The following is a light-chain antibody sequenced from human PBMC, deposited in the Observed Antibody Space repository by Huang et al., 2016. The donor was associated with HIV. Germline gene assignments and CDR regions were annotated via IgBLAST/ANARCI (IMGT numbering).Light chain of an antibody. CDR2: AAS. CDR3: QQLKTYPIT. Sequence: IQLTQSPSSLSASVGDRVTIPCRASQGIGRYLGWYQQKPGKAPKLLIYAASTLQRGVPSRFSGSGSGTDFTLTIGSLQPEDFATYYCQQLKTYPITFGPGTQVDIK. J-gene: IGKJ3*01. V-gene: IGKV1-9*01. CDR1: QGIGRY.